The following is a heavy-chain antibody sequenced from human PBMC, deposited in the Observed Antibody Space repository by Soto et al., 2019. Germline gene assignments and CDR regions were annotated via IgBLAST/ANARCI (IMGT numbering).Heavy chain of an antibody. CDR1: GFSLSTSGVG. Sequence: QITLKESGPTRVKPTQTLTLTCTFSGFSLSTSGVGVGWIRQPPGKALERLALIYWDDDKRYSPSLKSRLTITKDTSKNQVVLTLANVDPLNSATYYCAHRAGLYGIWDGGSFDFWGQGVLVTVSA. CDR3: AHRAGLYGIWDGGSFDF. V-gene: IGHV2-5*02. J-gene: IGHJ4*02. D-gene: IGHD3-10*01. CDR2: IYWDDDK.